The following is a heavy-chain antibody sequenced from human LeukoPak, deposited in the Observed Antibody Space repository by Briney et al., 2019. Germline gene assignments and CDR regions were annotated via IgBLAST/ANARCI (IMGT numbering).Heavy chain of an antibody. J-gene: IGHJ6*02. Sequence: ASVKVSCKASGGTFSSYAISWVRQAPGQGLEWMGGIIPIFGTANYAQKFQGRVTITADESTSTAYMELSSLRSEDTAVYYCARVGLRGDYYYYGMDVWGQGTTVTVSS. CDR2: IIPIFGTA. CDR3: ARVGLRGDYYYYGMDV. V-gene: IGHV1-69*13. CDR1: GGTFSSYA. D-gene: IGHD3-10*01.